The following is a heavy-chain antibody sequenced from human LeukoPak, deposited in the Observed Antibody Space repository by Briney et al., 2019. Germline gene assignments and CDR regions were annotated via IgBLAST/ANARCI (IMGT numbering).Heavy chain of an antibody. Sequence: PGGSLRLSCAASRFTFSNYAMHWVRQAPGKGLEWVAVISYDGSNKYYADSVKGRFTISRDNSKNTLYLQMNSLRAEDTAVYYCARDGGVPARMGYFDYWGQGTLVTVSS. D-gene: IGHD2-2*01. J-gene: IGHJ4*02. CDR1: RFTFSNYA. CDR2: ISYDGSNK. CDR3: ARDGGVPARMGYFDY. V-gene: IGHV3-30-3*01.